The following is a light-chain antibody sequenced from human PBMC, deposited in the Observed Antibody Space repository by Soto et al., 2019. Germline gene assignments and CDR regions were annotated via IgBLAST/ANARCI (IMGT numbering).Light chain of an antibody. CDR1: SSDVGGYNF. V-gene: IGLV2-11*01. Sequence: QSALTQPPSVSGSPGKSVTISCTGTSSDVGGYNFVSWYQQHPGKAPKLMIYDVNKRPSGVPDRFSGSKSGNTASLTISGLQAEDEADYYCCSYAGSYTWVFGGGTKVTVL. J-gene: IGLJ3*02. CDR3: CSYAGSYTWV. CDR2: DVN.